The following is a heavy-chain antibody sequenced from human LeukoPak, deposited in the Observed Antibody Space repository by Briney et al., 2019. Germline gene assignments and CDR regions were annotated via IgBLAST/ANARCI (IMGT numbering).Heavy chain of an antibody. V-gene: IGHV3-74*01. CDR2: INSDESST. D-gene: IGHD2-15*01. CDR3: AKSRRAYCSGGSCFGLWDY. J-gene: IGHJ4*02. CDR1: GFTFSTYW. Sequence: GGSLRLSCAASGFTFSTYWMHWVRQAPGKGLVWVSRINSDESSTTYADSVKGRFTISRDSAKNTLYLQMNGLRAEDTAVYYCAKSRRAYCSGGSCFGLWDYWGQGTLVTVSS.